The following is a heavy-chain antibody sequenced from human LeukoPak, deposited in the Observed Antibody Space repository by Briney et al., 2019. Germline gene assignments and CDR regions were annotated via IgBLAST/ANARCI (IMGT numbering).Heavy chain of an antibody. D-gene: IGHD2-2*01. CDR1: GFTFSSYA. V-gene: IGHV3-23*01. CDR2: IGGSGGST. Sequence: GGSLRLSCAASGFTFSSYAMSWVRRAPGKGLEWVSAIGGSGGSTYYADSVTGRFTISRDNSKNTLYLQMNSLRAEDTVVYYCAKWDCGSTSCYEDYWGQGTLVTVSS. CDR3: AKWDCGSTSCYEDY. J-gene: IGHJ4*02.